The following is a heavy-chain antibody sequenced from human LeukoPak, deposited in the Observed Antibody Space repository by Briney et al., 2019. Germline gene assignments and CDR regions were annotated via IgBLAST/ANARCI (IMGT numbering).Heavy chain of an antibody. Sequence: GGSLRLSCVASGFTFSSYGMHWVRQAPGKGLEWVAVIWYDGSNKYYADSVKGRFTISRDNSKNTLYLQMNSLRAEDTAVYYCAREMGQTYYYDSSGYLYWGQGTLVTVSS. D-gene: IGHD3-22*01. CDR3: AREMGQTYYYDSSGYLY. CDR1: GFTFSSYG. CDR2: IWYDGSNK. J-gene: IGHJ4*02. V-gene: IGHV3-33*08.